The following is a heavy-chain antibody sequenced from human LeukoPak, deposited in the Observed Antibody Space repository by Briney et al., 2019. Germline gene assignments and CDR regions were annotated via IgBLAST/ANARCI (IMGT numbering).Heavy chain of an antibody. Sequence: SETLSLTCSVPVCSISSGDYSWSWIRQPPGEGLDWIGYIYYSGSTYYNPSLKSRVTISVDTSKNQFSLKLSSVTAANTAVYYCARWCTSCYTIQTWGQGTLVTVSS. J-gene: IGHJ5*02. V-gene: IGHV4-30-4*08. D-gene: IGHD2-2*02. CDR2: IYYSGST. CDR3: ARWCTSCYTIQT. CDR1: VCSISSGDYS.